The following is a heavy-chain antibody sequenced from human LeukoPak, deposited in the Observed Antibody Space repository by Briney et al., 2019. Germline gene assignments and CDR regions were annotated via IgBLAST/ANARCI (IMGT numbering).Heavy chain of an antibody. V-gene: IGHV1-69*05. CDR1: GGTFSSYA. D-gene: IGHD6-13*01. CDR2: IIPIFGTA. J-gene: IGHJ5*02. CDR3: ARYSSSWPNNWFDP. Sequence: GASVKVSCKASGGTFSSYAISWVRQAPGQGLEWMGGIIPIFGTANYAQKFQGRVTITTDESTSTAYMELSSLRSEDTAVYYCARYSSSWPNNWFDPWGRGTLVTVSS.